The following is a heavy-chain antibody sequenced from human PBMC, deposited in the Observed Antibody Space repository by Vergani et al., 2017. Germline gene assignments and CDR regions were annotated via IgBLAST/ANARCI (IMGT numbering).Heavy chain of an antibody. CDR2: IYHSGST. J-gene: IGHJ6*02. V-gene: IGHV4-4*02. CDR1: GGSISSSNW. D-gene: IGHD1-20*01. CDR3: ARFLTGTTIYYYYGMDV. Sequence: QVQLQESGPGLVKPSGTLSLTCAVSGGSISSSNWWSWVRQPPGKGLEWIGEIYHSGSTNYNPSLKSRVTISVDKSKNQFSLKLSSVTAEDTAVYYCARFLTGTTIYYYYGMDVWGQGTTVTVSS.